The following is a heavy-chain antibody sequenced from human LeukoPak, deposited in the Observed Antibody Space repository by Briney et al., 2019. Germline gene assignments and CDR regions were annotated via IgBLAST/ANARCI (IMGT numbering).Heavy chain of an antibody. J-gene: IGHJ4*02. CDR3: ARHEGRSRSWDYFDY. CDR1: GGSISSSYYD. D-gene: IGHD6-13*01. Sequence: SETLSLTCTVSGGSISSSYYDWGWIRQTPGKGLEWIGCMSYGGNTYYNPSLESRVTLSVDTSKNQFSLKLSSVTAADTAVYYCARHEGRSRSWDYFDYWGQGTLVTVSS. CDR2: MSYGGNT. V-gene: IGHV4-39*01.